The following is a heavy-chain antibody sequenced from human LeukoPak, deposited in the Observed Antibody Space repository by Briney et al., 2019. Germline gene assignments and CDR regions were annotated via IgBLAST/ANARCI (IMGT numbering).Heavy chain of an antibody. Sequence: GGSLGLSCAASGFTVSSNYMSWVRQAPGEGLEWVSYISSSGTTIYFADSVKGRFTISRDNAKNSLYLQMNSLRDEDTAVYYCARAIYDSSGFGDYWGQGTLVTVSS. CDR3: ARAIYDSSGFGDY. J-gene: IGHJ4*02. V-gene: IGHV3-48*02. CDR2: ISSSGTTI. CDR1: GFTVSSNY. D-gene: IGHD3-22*01.